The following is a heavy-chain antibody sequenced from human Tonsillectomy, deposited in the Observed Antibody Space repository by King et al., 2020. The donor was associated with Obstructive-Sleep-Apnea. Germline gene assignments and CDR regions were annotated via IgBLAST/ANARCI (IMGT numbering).Heavy chain of an antibody. CDR2: ISSSGSTI. CDR1: GFTFSDYY. J-gene: IGHJ4*02. D-gene: IGHD3-22*01. V-gene: IGHV3-11*01. CDR3: ARAYDSSGYYRYYFDY. Sequence: HVQLVESGGGLVKPGGSLRLSCAASGFTFSDYYMSWIRQAPGKGLEWVSYISSSGSTIYYSDSVKGRFTISRDKAKNSLYLQMNSLRAEDPAVYYCARAYDSSGYYRYYFDYWGQGTLVTVSS.